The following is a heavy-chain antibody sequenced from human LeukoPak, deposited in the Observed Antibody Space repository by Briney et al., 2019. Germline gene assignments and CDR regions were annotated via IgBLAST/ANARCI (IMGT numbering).Heavy chain of an antibody. Sequence: GGSLRLSCAASGFKFSLYGMHWVRQAPGKGLDWVAVIWYDGSYIYYADSVKGRFTISRDNSKNTMYLQMNSLRAEDTGLYYCARDRYYYDSSGSTEGPWGQGTMATVSP. CDR3: ARDRYYYDSSGSTEGP. V-gene: IGHV3-33*01. J-gene: IGHJ5*01. D-gene: IGHD3-22*01. CDR2: IWYDGSYI. CDR1: GFKFSLYG.